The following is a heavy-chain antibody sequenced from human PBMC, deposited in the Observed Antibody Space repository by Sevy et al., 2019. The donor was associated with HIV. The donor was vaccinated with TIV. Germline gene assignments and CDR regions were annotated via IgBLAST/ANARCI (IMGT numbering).Heavy chain of an antibody. D-gene: IGHD2-21*02. CDR1: GGSISSYY. V-gene: IGHV4-59*01. CDR3: ARSLNSGDFYYNWFDP. CDR2: IYYSGST. J-gene: IGHJ5*02. Sequence: SDTLSLTCTVSGGSISSYYWNWIRQPPGKGLEWIGYIYYSGSTNYNPSLKSRVTISVDTSKNQFSLKLSSVTAADTAVYYCARSLNSGDFYYNWFDPWGQGTLVTVSS.